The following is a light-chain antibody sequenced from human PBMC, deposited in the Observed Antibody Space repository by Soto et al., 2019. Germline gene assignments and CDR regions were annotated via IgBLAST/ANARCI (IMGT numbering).Light chain of an antibody. J-gene: IGLJ1*01. CDR2: RNN. CDR1: SSNIGSNY. Sequence: QSVLTQPPSASGTPGQRVTISCSGSSSNIGSNYVYWYQQLPGTAPKLLIYRNNQRPSGVPDRFSGSKSGTSASLAISGLRSEDEADYYCAAWDDSLSALVFGTGTKLT. V-gene: IGLV1-47*01. CDR3: AAWDDSLSALV.